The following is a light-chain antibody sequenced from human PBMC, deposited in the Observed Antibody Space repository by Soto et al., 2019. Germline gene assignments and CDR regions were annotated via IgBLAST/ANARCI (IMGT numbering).Light chain of an antibody. CDR2: GAS. V-gene: IGKV3-15*01. CDR3: LQHNYWWT. CDR1: QSVSDK. J-gene: IGKJ5*01. Sequence: EVVMTQGRATLSVSPGERVTLSCRASQSVSDKLAWYQQKPGQAPRLLIYGASTRAAGTPDRFSGSGSGTEFTLTISSLQSEDFAVYYCLQHNYWWTFGQGTRLEIK.